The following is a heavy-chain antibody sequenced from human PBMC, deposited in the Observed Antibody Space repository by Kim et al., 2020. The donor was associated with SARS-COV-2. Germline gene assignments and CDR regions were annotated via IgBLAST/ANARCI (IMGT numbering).Heavy chain of an antibody. V-gene: IGHV3-21*01. J-gene: IGHJ4*02. CDR2: ISSSSSYI. Sequence: GGSLRLSCAASGFTFSSYSMNWVRQAPGKGLEWVSSISSSSSYIYYADSVKGRFTISRDNAKNSLYLQMNSLRAEDTAVYYCARDLWNPPTTVTTRDDYWGQGTLVTVSS. D-gene: IGHD4-4*01. CDR1: GFTFSSYS. CDR3: ARDLWNPPTTVTTRDDY.